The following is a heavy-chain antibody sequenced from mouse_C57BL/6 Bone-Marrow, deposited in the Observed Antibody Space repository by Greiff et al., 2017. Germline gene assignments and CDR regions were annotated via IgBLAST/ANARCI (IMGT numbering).Heavy chain of an antibody. CDR3: ARGGLRRGFAY. J-gene: IGHJ3*01. D-gene: IGHD2-4*01. CDR1: GYTFTSYW. CDR2: IDPSDSYT. Sequence: QVQLQQPGAELVKPGASVKLSCKASGYTFTSYWMQWVKQRPGQGLEWIGEIDPSDSYTNYNQKFKGKATLTVDTSSSSAYMQLSSLTSEDSAVYYWARGGLRRGFAYWGQGTLVTVSA. V-gene: IGHV1-50*01.